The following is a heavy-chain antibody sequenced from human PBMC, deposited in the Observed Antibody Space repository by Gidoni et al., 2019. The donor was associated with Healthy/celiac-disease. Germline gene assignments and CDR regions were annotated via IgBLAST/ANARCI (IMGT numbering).Heavy chain of an antibody. Sequence: EVQLVESGGGLVQPGGSLRLSCAASGFTFSSYEMNWVRQAPGKGLEWVSYISSSGSTIYYADSVKGRFTISRDNAKNSLYLQMNSLRAEDTAVYYCAATYYDFWSGYYTWGQGTLVTVSS. CDR1: GFTFSSYE. J-gene: IGHJ5*02. CDR2: ISSSGSTI. CDR3: AATYYDFWSGYYT. D-gene: IGHD3-3*01. V-gene: IGHV3-48*03.